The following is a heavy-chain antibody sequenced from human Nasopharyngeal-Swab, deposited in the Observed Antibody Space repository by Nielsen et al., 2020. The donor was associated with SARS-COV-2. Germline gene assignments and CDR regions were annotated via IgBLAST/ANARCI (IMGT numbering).Heavy chain of an antibody. V-gene: IGHV3-7*03. CDR3: ARRISGGYDP. J-gene: IGHJ5*02. CDR2: IKQDESEK. Sequence: WIRQPPGKGLEWVANIKQDESEKYYVDSVKGRFTVSRDNAKKSLYLQMNSLRAEDTAVYYCARRISGGYDPWGQGTLVTVSS. D-gene: IGHD1-26*01.